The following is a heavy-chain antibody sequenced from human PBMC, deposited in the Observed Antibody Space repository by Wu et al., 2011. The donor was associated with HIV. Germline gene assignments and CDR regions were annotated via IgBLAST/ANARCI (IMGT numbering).Heavy chain of an antibody. Sequence: QVQLVQSGAEVKKPGASVKVSCKASGYTFTAYYMHWLRQAPGQGLEWMGWINPHSGGTNFAQKFQGRVTMTRDTSITTAYMELSRLRSDDTAVYYCARLGGYRGDTTMNTGAYWGQGTLVTVSS. V-gene: IGHV1-2*02. D-gene: IGHD5-18*01. J-gene: IGHJ4*02. CDR3: ARLGGYRGDTTMNTGAY. CDR1: GYTFTAYY. CDR2: INPHSGGT.